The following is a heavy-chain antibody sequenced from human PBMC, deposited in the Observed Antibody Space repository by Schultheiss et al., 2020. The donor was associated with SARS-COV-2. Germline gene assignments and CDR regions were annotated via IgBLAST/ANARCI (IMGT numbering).Heavy chain of an antibody. CDR3: VGVVYDFWSGNHRRGTNWFDP. CDR1: GFTFSSYE. D-gene: IGHD3-3*01. CDR2: ISSTGRTK. Sequence: GGSLRLSCVASGFTFSSYEMNWVRQAPGKGLEWVSYISSTGRTKHYEDSVKGRFTISRDNAKNSLYLQMNSLRAEDTAFYYCVGVVYDFWSGNHRRGTNWFDPWGQGTLVTVSS. J-gene: IGHJ5*02. V-gene: IGHV3-48*03.